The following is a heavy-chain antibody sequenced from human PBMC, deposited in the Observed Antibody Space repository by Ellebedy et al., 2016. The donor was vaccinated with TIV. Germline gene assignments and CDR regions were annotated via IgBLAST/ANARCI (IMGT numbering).Heavy chain of an antibody. CDR3: ARGLARDY. Sequence: MPSETLSLTCTVSGASISSYYWRRIRQPPGKGLEWIGEITHSGSTNYNPSLKSRVTISVDTSKNQFSLNLSSVTAADTAVYYCARGLARDYWGQGTLVTVSS. V-gene: IGHV4-34*01. J-gene: IGHJ4*02. CDR1: GASISSYY. CDR2: ITHSGST.